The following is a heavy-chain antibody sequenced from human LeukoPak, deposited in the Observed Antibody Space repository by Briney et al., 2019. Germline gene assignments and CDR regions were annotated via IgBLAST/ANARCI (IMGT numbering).Heavy chain of an antibody. CDR2: IYTSGST. V-gene: IGHV4-4*07. Sequence: PSETLSLTCTVSGGSISSYYWSWIRQPAGKGLEWIGRIYTSGSTNYNPSLKSRVTISVDTSKNQFSLKLSSVTAADTAVYYCAGDLNLSPDYGDRSDAFDIWGQGTMVTVSS. D-gene: IGHD4-17*01. J-gene: IGHJ3*02. CDR1: GGSISSYY. CDR3: AGDLNLSPDYGDRSDAFDI.